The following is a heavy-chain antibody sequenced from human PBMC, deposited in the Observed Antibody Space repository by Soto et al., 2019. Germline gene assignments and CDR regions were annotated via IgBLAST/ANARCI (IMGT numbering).Heavy chain of an antibody. D-gene: IGHD2-8*01. J-gene: IGHJ4*02. Sequence: GGSLRLSSAAAGCTFSSYGRHWVRQAPGKGLEWVAVIWYDGSNKYYADSVKGRFTISRDNSKNTLYLQMNSLRAEDTAVYYCARDLMVYGLDIDYWGQGTLVTVSS. CDR1: GCTFSSYG. CDR2: IWYDGSNK. CDR3: ARDLMVYGLDIDY. V-gene: IGHV3-33*01.